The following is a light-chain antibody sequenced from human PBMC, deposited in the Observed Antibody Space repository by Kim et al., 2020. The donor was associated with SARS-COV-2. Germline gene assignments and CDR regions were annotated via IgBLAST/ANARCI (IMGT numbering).Light chain of an antibody. J-gene: IGLJ2*01. CDR1: NIGSKS. CDR2: YDS. CDR3: QVWDSSSDHPDVV. Sequence: SYELTQPPSVSVAPGKTARITCGGNNIGSKSVHWYQQKPGQAPVLAIYYDSDRPSGIPERFSGSNSGNTATLTISRVEAGDEADYYCQVWDSSSDHPDVV. V-gene: IGLV3-21*04.